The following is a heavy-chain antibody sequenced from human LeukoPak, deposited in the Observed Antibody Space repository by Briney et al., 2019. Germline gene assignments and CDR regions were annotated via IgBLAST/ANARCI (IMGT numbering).Heavy chain of an antibody. J-gene: IGHJ4*02. CDR3: ARDSSWYGENY. Sequence: GGSLRLSCAASGFTFNAFGMNWVRQAPGKGLEWVSYIGTTSGAIYYADSVKGRFTISRDNAKNSLYLQMNSLRAEDTAVYYCARDSSWYGENYWGQGTLVTVSS. D-gene: IGHD6-13*01. CDR1: GFTFNAFG. CDR2: IGTTSGAI. V-gene: IGHV3-48*04.